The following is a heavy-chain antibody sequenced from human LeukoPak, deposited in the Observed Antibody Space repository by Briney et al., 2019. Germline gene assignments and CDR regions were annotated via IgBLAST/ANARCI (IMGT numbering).Heavy chain of an antibody. Sequence: GGSLRLSCAASGFTFSSYAMSWVRQAPGKGLDWVSAISGSGGSTYYADSVKGRFTISRDNSKNTLYLQMNSLRAEDTAVYYCAKAATYYYGSGSYYEGPFDYWGQGTLATVSS. D-gene: IGHD3-10*01. CDR1: GFTFSSYA. V-gene: IGHV3-23*01. CDR2: ISGSGGST. CDR3: AKAATYYYGSGSYYEGPFDY. J-gene: IGHJ4*02.